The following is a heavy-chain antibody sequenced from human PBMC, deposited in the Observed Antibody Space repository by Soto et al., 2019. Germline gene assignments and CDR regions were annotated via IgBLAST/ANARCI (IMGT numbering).Heavy chain of an antibody. CDR2: INAGNCKT. V-gene: IGHV1-3*01. D-gene: IGHD2-15*01. J-gene: IGHJ4*02. CDR3: ARGPGGPDGPGDY. Sequence: GASVKVSCKASGYTFTSYAMHWVRQAPGQRLEWMGWINAGNCKTKYSQKFQGRVTITRDTSASTAYMELSSLRSEYTALYYCARGPGGPDGPGDYWGQGTLVTSPQ. CDR1: GYTFTSYA.